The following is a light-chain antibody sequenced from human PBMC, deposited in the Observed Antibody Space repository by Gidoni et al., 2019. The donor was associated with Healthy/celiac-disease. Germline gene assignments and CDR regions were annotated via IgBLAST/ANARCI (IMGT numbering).Light chain of an antibody. CDR3: QQSYSTLGS. Sequence: DIQMTQSPSSLSASGGDRVTITCRASQSISSYLNWYQQKPGKAPKLLIYAASSLQSGVPSRFSGSGSGTDFTLTIRSLQPEDFATYYCQQSYSTLGSFGQGTKLEIK. V-gene: IGKV1-39*01. J-gene: IGKJ2*04. CDR2: AAS. CDR1: QSISSY.